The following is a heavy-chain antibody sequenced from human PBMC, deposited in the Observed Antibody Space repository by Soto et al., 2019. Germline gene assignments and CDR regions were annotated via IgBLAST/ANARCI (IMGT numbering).Heavy chain of an antibody. J-gene: IGHJ4*02. D-gene: IGHD5-12*01. CDR1: GFTFSSYW. CDR2: INSDGSST. CDR3: ARGEMATIGPFGY. Sequence: EVQLVESGGGLVQPGGSMRLSCAASGFTFSSYWLHWVRQAPGTRLVWVSRINSDGSSTSYAVSLKGRFTITRDNPKYKLYLQMSSLRAEDTAVYYCARGEMATIGPFGYWGQVTLVTVSS. V-gene: IGHV3-74*01.